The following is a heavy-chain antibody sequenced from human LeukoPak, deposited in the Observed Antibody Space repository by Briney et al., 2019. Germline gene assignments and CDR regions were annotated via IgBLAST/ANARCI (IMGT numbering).Heavy chain of an antibody. CDR2: IIPIFGTA. D-gene: IGHD5-12*01. CDR1: GFTVSSNH. V-gene: IGHV1-69*01. J-gene: IGHJ6*02. Sequence: GGSLRLSCAVSGFTVSSNHMSWVRQAPGQGLEWMGGIIPIFGTANYAQKFQGRVTITADESTSTAYMELSSLRSEDTAVYYCARGDGSGYEVYYYYGMDVWGQGTTVTVSS. CDR3: ARGDGSGYEVYYYYGMDV.